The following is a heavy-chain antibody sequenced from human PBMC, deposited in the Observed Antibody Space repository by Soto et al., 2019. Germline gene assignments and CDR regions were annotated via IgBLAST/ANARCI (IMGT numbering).Heavy chain of an antibody. Sequence: SETLSLTCTVSGGSIGSGGYYWSWIRQHPGKGLEWIGYISYSGSTYYTPSLMSRLTISGDTSQNQFSLNLSSVTAADTAVYYCARAVESLYFDYWGQGTLVTVSS. D-gene: IGHD2-15*01. J-gene: IGHJ4*02. CDR3: ARAVESLYFDY. CDR1: GGSIGSGGYY. CDR2: ISYSGST. V-gene: IGHV4-31*03.